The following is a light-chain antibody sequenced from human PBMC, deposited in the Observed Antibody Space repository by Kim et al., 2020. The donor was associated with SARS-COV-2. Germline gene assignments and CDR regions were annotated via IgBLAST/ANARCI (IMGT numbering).Light chain of an antibody. CDR2: GAS. CDR3: QQYNDWPYT. Sequence: SVSPGESVPLSCRASQTVRSNLAWYQQKPGQAPRLLIYGASVRATTVPARFTGSGSGTEFTLTFSSLQSEDFAVYYCQQYNDWPYTFGQGTKLEIK. J-gene: IGKJ2*01. V-gene: IGKV3-15*01. CDR1: QTVRSN.